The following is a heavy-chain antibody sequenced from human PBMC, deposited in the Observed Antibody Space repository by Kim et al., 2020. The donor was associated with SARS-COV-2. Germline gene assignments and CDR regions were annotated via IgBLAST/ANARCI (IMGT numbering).Heavy chain of an antibody. CDR2: ISCNSGTK. D-gene: IGHD3-10*01. J-gene: IGHJ2*01. Sequence: GGSLRLSCAASGFNFGDYAMHWVRQAPGKGLEWVSGISCNSGTKNYVDSVKGRFTISRDNVQKYLYLQMDSLCLEDTAFYYCAKPSGDWYFDLWGRATL. V-gene: IGHV3-9*01. CDR3: AKPSGDWYFDL. CDR1: GFNFGDYA.